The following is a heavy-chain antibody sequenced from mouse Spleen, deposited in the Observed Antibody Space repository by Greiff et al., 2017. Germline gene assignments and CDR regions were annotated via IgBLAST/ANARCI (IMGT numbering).Heavy chain of an antibody. V-gene: IGHV1-69*01. J-gene: IGHJ4*01. CDR1: GYTFTSYW. D-gene: IGHD1-1*01. Sequence: VQLQQSGAELVMPGASVKLSCKASGYTFTSYWMHWVKQRPGQGLEWIGEIDPSDSYTNYNQKFKGKATLTVDKSSSTAYMQLSSLTSEDSAVYYCARPITTVVAPAMDYWGQGTSVTVSS. CDR2: IDPSDSYT. CDR3: ARPITTVVAPAMDY.